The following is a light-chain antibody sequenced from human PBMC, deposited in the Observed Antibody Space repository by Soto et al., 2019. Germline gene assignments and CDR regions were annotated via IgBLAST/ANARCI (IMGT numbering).Light chain of an antibody. Sequence: DIKITQSPSTLPASVGNRVTITCRASQSISSRLAWYQQKPGKVPKLLIYKASSLESGVPSRFSGSGSGTEFTLTISSLQPDDFATYYCQQYDSYSWTFGQGTKVEI. V-gene: IGKV1-5*03. CDR3: QQYDSYSWT. CDR2: KAS. J-gene: IGKJ1*01. CDR1: QSISSR.